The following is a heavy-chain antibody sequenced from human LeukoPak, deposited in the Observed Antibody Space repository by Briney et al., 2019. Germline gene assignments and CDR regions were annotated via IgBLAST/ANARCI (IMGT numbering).Heavy chain of an antibody. CDR3: AREYSYGGPGNAFDI. J-gene: IGHJ3*02. CDR2: ISSSSATI. Sequence: GGSLRLSCAASGLTFSSQNMNWVRQAPGKGLEWVSYISSSSATINYADSVKGRFTISRDNSKNTLYLQMNSLRAEDTAVYYCAREYSYGGPGNAFDIWGQGTMVTVSS. D-gene: IGHD5-18*01. CDR1: GLTFSSQN. V-gene: IGHV3-48*01.